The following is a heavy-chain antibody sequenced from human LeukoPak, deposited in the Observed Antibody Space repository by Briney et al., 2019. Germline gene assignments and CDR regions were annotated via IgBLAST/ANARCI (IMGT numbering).Heavy chain of an antibody. CDR3: AKHPGPYGGNPFNS. CDR1: GFTFNNYA. J-gene: IGHJ4*02. Sequence: GGSLRLSCVASGFTFNNYALSWVRQAPGKGLEWVSTNSDSSAGTYHAASVKGRFTISRGNSKNTVFLHMNSLRAEDTALYYCAKHPGPYGGNPFNSWGLGTLVTVSS. V-gene: IGHV3-23*01. CDR2: NSDSSAGT. D-gene: IGHD4-23*01.